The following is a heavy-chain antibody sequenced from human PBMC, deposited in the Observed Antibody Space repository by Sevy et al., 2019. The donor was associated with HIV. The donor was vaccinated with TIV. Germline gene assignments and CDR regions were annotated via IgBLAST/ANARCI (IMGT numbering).Heavy chain of an antibody. Sequence: GGSLRLSCAASGFTFSSYSMNWVRQAPGKGLEWVSSISSSSSYIYYADSVKGRFTISRDNAKNSLYLQMNSLRAEDTAVYYCARDWVAAAGWEYYYYGMDVWGQGTTVTVSS. CDR2: ISSSSSYI. D-gene: IGHD6-13*01. J-gene: IGHJ6*02. CDR1: GFTFSSYS. V-gene: IGHV3-21*01. CDR3: ARDWVAAAGWEYYYYGMDV.